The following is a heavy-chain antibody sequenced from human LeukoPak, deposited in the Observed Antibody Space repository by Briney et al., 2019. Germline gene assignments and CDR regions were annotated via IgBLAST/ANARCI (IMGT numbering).Heavy chain of an antibody. D-gene: IGHD3-22*01. J-gene: IGHJ4*02. V-gene: IGHV3-21*01. CDR2: ISSSSSYI. Sequence: PGGSLRLSCAASGFTFSSYSMNWVRQAPGKGLEWVSSISSSSSYIYYADSVKGRFTISRDNAKNSLYLQMNSLRAEDTAVYYCAREGPKYYYDGSGYYLDYWGQGTLVTVSS. CDR3: AREGPKYYYDGSGYYLDY. CDR1: GFTFSSYS.